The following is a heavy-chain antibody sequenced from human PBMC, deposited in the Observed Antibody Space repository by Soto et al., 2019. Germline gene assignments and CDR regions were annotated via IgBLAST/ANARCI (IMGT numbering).Heavy chain of an antibody. V-gene: IGHV1-69*01. J-gene: IGHJ6*02. CDR2: IIPIFGTA. CDR1: GGTFSSYA. CDR3: ARGGSTIFGVVISPPYGMDV. Sequence: QVQLVQSGAEVKKPGSSVKVSCKASGGTFSSYAIGWVRQAPGQGLEWMGGIIPIFGTANYAQKFQGRVTITADESTSTAYMELSSLRSEDTAVYYCARGGSTIFGVVISPPYGMDVWGQGTTVTVSS. D-gene: IGHD3-3*01.